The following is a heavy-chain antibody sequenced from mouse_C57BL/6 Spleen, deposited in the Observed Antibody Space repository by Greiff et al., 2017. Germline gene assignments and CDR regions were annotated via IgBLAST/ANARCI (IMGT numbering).Heavy chain of an antibody. D-gene: IGHD4-1*01. V-gene: IGHV1-69*01. CDR2: IDPSDSYT. CDR3: ARRELGQDYAMDY. J-gene: IGHJ4*01. CDR1: GYTFTSYW. Sequence: QVQLQPGAELVMPGASVKLSCKASGYTFTSYWMHWVKQRPGQGLEWIGEIDPSDSYTNYNQKFKGKSTLTVDKSSSTAYMQLSSLTSEDSAVYYCARRELGQDYAMDYWGQGTSVTVSS.